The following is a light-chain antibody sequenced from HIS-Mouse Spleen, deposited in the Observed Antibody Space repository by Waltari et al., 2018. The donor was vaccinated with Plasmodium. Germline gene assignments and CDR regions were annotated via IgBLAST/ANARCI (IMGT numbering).Light chain of an antibody. Sequence: QSALTQPPSVSGSPGQSVTISCPGTSSAVGSYNRFSWYQQPPGTAPKLMIYEVSNRPSGVPDRFSGSKSGNTASLTISGLQAEDEADYYCSSYTSSSTLVFGGGTKLTVL. CDR1: SSAVGSYNR. CDR3: SSYTSSSTLV. CDR2: EVS. J-gene: IGLJ2*01. V-gene: IGLV2-18*02.